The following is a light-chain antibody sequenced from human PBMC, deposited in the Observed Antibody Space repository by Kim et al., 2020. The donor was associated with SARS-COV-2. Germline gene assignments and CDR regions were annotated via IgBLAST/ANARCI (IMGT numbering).Light chain of an antibody. CDR1: SGHSTYA. V-gene: IGLV4-69*01. CDR2: VDSDGSH. Sequence: QLVLTQSPSAPASLGASVKLTCTLSSGHSTYAIAWHQQQPEKGPRYLMKVDSDGSHNKGDGIPDRFSGSSSGAERYLTISSLQSEDEADYYCQTWDTGIRVFGGGTKVTVL. CDR3: QTWDTGIRV. J-gene: IGLJ3*02.